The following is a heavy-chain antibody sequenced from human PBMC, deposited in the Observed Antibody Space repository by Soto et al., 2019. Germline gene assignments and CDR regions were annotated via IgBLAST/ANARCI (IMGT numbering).Heavy chain of an antibody. CDR2: ISGSDGTT. Sequence: SGGSLRLSCAASGFIFRDYAMYWVRQAPGKGLEWVSVISGSDGTTFYADSVRGRVTSSRDNSRNMVYLQMTSLRAEDTAVYYCAKVIGGSESYWGGSHYYYALDVWGQGTTVTVSS. CDR1: GFIFRDYA. D-gene: IGHD3-10*01. V-gene: IGHV3-23*01. J-gene: IGHJ6*02. CDR3: AKVIGGSESYWGGSHYYYALDV.